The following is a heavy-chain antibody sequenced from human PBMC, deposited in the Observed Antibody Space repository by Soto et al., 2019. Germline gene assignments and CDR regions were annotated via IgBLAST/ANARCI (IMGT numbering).Heavy chain of an antibody. Sequence: PSETLSLTCTVSGGSISSYYWSWIRQPPGKGLEWIGYIYYSGSTNYNPSLKSRVTISVDTSKNQFSLKLSSVTAADTAVYYCARPVKHCSSTSCYRGWFDPWGQGTLVTVSS. CDR2: IYYSGST. D-gene: IGHD2-2*02. CDR1: GGSISSYY. CDR3: ARPVKHCSSTSCYRGWFDP. J-gene: IGHJ5*02. V-gene: IGHV4-59*01.